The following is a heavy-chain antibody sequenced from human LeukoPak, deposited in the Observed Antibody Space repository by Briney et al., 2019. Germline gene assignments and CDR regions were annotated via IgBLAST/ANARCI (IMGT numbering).Heavy chain of an antibody. CDR2: ISGSGGST. CDR3: AKGPNYFDS. Sequence: GGSLRLSCAASGFTFSSYAMSWVRQAPGKGLEWVSAISGSGGSTYYADSVQGRFTISRDNAKNTLYLQMNSLRAEDTAMYFCAKGPNYFDSWGQGTLVTVSS. J-gene: IGHJ4*02. V-gene: IGHV3-23*01. CDR1: GFTFSSYA.